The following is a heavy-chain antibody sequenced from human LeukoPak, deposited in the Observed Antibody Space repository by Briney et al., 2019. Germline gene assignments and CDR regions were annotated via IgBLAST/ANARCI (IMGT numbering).Heavy chain of an antibody. Sequence: GGSLRLSCAASGFTFSSYEMSWVRQAPGKGLEWVSVIYSGGSTYYADSVKGRFTISRDNSKNTLYLQMNSLRAEDTAVYYCARVKGQWLVRYFDYWGQGTLVTVSS. CDR2: IYSGGST. CDR3: ARVKGQWLVRYFDY. J-gene: IGHJ4*02. V-gene: IGHV3-66*01. D-gene: IGHD6-19*01. CDR1: GFTFSSYE.